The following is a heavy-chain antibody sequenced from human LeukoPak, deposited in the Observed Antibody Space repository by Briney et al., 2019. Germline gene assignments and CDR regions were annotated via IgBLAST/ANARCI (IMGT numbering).Heavy chain of an antibody. CDR1: GFTFSSYA. CDR2: ISGSGGST. CDR3: AKDSSSWYRGVNWFDP. Sequence: GGSLRLSCAASGFTFSSYAMSWVRQAPGKGLEWVSAISGSGGSTYYADSVKGRFTISRDNSKNTLYLQMNSLRAEDTAVYYCAKDSSSWYRGVNWFDPWGQGTLVTVSS. V-gene: IGHV3-23*01. D-gene: IGHD6-13*01. J-gene: IGHJ5*02.